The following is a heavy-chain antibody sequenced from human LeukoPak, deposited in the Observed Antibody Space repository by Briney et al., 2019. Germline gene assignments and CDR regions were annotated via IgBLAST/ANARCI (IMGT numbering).Heavy chain of an antibody. CDR2: INPNSGGT. CDR3: ARYRYSSSSYPIDY. CDR1: GYTFTGYY. V-gene: IGHV1-2*02. Sequence: ASVKVSCKASGYTFTGYYMHWVRQAPGQGLEWMGWINPNSGGTNYAQKFRGRVTMTRDTSISTAYMELSRLRSDDTAVYYCARYRYSSSSYPIDYWGQGTLVTVSS. D-gene: IGHD6-6*01. J-gene: IGHJ4*02.